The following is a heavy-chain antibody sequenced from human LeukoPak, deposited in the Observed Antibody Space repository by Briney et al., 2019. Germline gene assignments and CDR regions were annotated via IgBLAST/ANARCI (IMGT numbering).Heavy chain of an antibody. CDR2: IHPNSGGT. CDR3: ARSSSSWYNAFDI. V-gene: IGHV1-2*02. J-gene: IGHJ3*02. Sequence: ASVKVSCKASGYTFTGYYIHWVRQAPGQGLEWMGWIHPNSGGTYFAQKFQGRVTMTRDTSISTAHLEMRSDDTAVYYCARSSSSWYNAFDIWGQGTMVTVSS. CDR1: GYTFTGYY. D-gene: IGHD6-13*01.